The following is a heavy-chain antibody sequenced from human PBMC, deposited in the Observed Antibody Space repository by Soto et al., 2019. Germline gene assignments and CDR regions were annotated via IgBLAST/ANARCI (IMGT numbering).Heavy chain of an antibody. V-gene: IGHV4-39*01. CDR2: MHYSGNS. CDR3: ARPSIVGALSHWSFDL. J-gene: IGHJ2*01. CDR1: GGSIISSSYY. D-gene: IGHD1-26*01. Sequence: QLQLQESGPGLVKPSETLSLTCTVTGGSIISSSYYWAWIRQPPGKGLEWIGSMHYSGNSYYNPSLKSRVTISVDTSRNQFSLQLSSVTAADTAVYYCARPSIVGALSHWSFDLWGRGTLVTVSS.